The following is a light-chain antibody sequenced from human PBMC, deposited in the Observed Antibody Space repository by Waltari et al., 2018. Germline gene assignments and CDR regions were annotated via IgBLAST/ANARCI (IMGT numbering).Light chain of an antibody. CDR2: NNG. CDR3: SSWDDSLNGPL. J-gene: IGLJ2*01. CDR1: KTNIGSNT. V-gene: IGLV1-44*01. Sequence: QSVLTQPPSESGAPGQTVTISCSGGKTNIGSNTVNWYHQVPGTAPRLIMYNNGQRPSGGPDRVSASKSGTSASLAISGLQPDDEATYYCSSWDDSLNGPLFGGGTKVTVL.